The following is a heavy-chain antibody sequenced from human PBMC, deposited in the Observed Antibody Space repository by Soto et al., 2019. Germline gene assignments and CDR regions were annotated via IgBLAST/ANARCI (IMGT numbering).Heavy chain of an antibody. V-gene: IGHV1-69*02. Sequence: QVQLVQSGAAVKKPGSSVKVSCKASGGTFSRYTISWVRQAPGQGLECMGRIIPILDIPNYAQNFQGRVTITADKSPSTAYMELRSLRLDDTAVYYCARHFPCVLVLGASPPGGDNYGWDVWGQGTTVTVS. CDR2: IIPILDIP. J-gene: IGHJ6*02. CDR1: GGTFSRYT. D-gene: IGHD2-15*01. CDR3: ARHFPCVLVLGASPPGGDNYGWDV.